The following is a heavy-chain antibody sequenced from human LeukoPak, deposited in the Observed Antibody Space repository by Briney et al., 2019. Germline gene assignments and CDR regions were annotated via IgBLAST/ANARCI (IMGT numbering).Heavy chain of an antibody. Sequence: GRSLRLSCAASGFTFDDYAMHGARQAPGKCREWVSVISWNSGSIGYADSVKGRFTISRDNAKNSLYLQMNSLRAEDMALYDCAKDMGYDIFTGKFDYWGQGTLVTVSS. V-gene: IGHV3-9*03. CDR1: GFTFDDYA. D-gene: IGHD3-9*01. J-gene: IGHJ4*02. CDR2: ISWNSGSI. CDR3: AKDMGYDIFTGKFDY.